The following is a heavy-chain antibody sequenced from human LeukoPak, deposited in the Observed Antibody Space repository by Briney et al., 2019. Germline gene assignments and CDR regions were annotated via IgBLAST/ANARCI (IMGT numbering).Heavy chain of an antibody. D-gene: IGHD3-10*01. CDR2: IKSKTDGGTT. J-gene: IGHJ4*02. Sequence: GGSLRLSCAASGFTFSSFWMSWVRQAPGEGLGWVGRIKSKTDGGTTDYAAPVKGRFTISRDDSKNTLYLQMSSLKTEDTAVYYCTTDRGGSGETRHDYWGQGTLATVSS. CDR1: GFTFSSFW. V-gene: IGHV3-15*01. CDR3: TTDRGGSGETRHDY.